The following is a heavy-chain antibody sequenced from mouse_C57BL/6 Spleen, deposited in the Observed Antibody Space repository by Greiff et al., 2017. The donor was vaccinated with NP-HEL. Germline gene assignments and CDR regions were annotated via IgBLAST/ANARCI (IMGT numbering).Heavy chain of an antibody. CDR2: IYPGSGST. V-gene: IGHV1-55*01. J-gene: IGHJ3*01. CDR3: ARGGGYYVVAY. CDR1: GYTFTSYW. Sequence: VKLQQSGAELVKPGASVKMSCKASGYTFTSYWITWVKQRPGQGLEWIGDIYPGSGSTNYNEKFKSKATLTVDTSSSTAYMQLSSLTSEDSAVYYCARGGGYYVVAYWGQGTLVTVSA. D-gene: IGHD2-3*01.